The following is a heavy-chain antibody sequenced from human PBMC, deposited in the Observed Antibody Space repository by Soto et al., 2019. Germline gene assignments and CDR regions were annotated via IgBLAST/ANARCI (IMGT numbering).Heavy chain of an antibody. CDR2: IDWDDDK. CDR3: ARMYDSSGYSLIDY. J-gene: IGHJ4*02. Sequence: SGPTPVNPTQTLTLTCTFSGFSLSTSGMCAGWIRQPPGKALEWLALIDWDDDKYYSTSLKTRLTISKDTAKNQVVLTMTNMDPVDTATYYCARMYDSSGYSLIDYWGQGTLVTVS. CDR1: GFSLSTSGMC. V-gene: IGHV2-70*01. D-gene: IGHD3-22*01.